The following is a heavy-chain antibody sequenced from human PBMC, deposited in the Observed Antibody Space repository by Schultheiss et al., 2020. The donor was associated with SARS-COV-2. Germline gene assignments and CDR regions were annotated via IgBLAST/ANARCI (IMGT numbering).Heavy chain of an antibody. V-gene: IGHV4-38-2*01. D-gene: IGHD3-22*01. Sequence: SETLSLTCAVSGYSISSGYYWGWIRQPPGKGLEWIGSIYHSGSTYYNPSLKSRVTISVDTSKNQFSLKLSSVTAADTAVYYCARGGYYDSSGSHGDYWGQGALVTVSS. CDR3: ARGGYYDSSGSHGDY. CDR1: GYSISSGYY. J-gene: IGHJ4*02. CDR2: IYHSGST.